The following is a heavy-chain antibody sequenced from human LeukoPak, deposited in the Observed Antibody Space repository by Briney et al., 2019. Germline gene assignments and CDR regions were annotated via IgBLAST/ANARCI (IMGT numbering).Heavy chain of an antibody. V-gene: IGHV1-69*05. CDR1: GGTFSSYG. D-gene: IGHD5-24*01. CDR2: IIPIFATT. CDR3: AREGGGYNFGY. J-gene: IGHJ4*02. Sequence: ASVKVSCKASGGTFSSYGVSWVRQAPGQGLEWMGGIIPIFATTNYAQRFQDRVTITTDESTDTVYMELSSLRSEDTAVYYCAREGGGYNFGYWGQGTLVTVSS.